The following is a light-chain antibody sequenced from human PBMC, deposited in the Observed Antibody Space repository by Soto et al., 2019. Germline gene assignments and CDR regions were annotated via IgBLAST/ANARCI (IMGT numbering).Light chain of an antibody. V-gene: IGKV3-20*01. CDR1: QSVSSGF. CDR2: GAS. Sequence: EIVLTQSPGTLSFSPGERATLSCTATQSVSSGFLAWYQQKPGQAPRLLMSGASSRATGIPDRFSGSGSGKDFTLTISRLEPEDFAVYYCQQFGSSPITFGGGTKVEIX. CDR3: QQFGSSPIT. J-gene: IGKJ4*01.